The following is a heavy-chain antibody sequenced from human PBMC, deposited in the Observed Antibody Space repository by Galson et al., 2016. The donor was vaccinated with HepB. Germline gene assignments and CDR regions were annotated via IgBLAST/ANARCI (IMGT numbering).Heavy chain of an antibody. CDR2: VYHFGSP. V-gene: IGHV4-38-2*01. CDR3: ARASGWYFDL. D-gene: IGHD3-10*01. CDR1: GFSIISGFY. J-gene: IGHJ2*01. Sequence: SETLSLTCAVSGFSIISGFYLGWVRQSPGKGLEWIGTVYHFGSPSYNPSLRGRVTISGDSSKNQFSLKLKSMTAADTAVYHCARASGWYFDLWGHGTLVTVSS.